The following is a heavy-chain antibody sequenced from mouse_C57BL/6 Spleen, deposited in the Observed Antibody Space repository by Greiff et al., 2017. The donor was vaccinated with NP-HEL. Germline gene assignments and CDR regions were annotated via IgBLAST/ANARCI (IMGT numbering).Heavy chain of an antibody. V-gene: IGHV1-76*01. J-gene: IGHJ4*01. Sequence: QVQLQQSGAELVRPGASVKLSCKASGYTFTDYYINWVKQRPGQGLEWIARIYPGSGNTYYNEKFKGKATLTAEKSSSTAYMQLSSLTSEDSAVYFCARLKDYAMDYWGQGTSVTVSS. CDR3: ARLKDYAMDY. CDR2: IYPGSGNT. CDR1: GYTFTDYY.